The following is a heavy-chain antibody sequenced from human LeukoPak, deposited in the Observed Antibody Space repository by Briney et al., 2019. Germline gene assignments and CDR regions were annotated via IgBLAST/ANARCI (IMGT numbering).Heavy chain of an antibody. D-gene: IGHD3-9*01. Sequence: PGGSLRLSCAASGFTFSSYWMSWVRQAPGKGLEWVANIKQDGSEKYYVDSVKGRFTISRDNAKNSLYLQMNSLRAEDTAVYYCARPTLLRYFDRLLYQRPASFYFDYWGQGTLVTVSS. CDR2: IKQDGSEK. V-gene: IGHV3-7*01. CDR3: ARPTLLRYFDRLLYQRPASFYFDY. J-gene: IGHJ4*02. CDR1: GFTFSSYW.